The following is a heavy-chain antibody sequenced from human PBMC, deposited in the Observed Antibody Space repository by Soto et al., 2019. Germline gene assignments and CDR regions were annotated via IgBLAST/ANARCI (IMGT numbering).Heavy chain of an antibody. CDR2: FSSSGGVT. CDR1: GFTFSNHA. D-gene: IGHD2-15*01. J-gene: IGHJ4*02. V-gene: IGHV3-23*01. Sequence: GGSLRLSCAASGFTFSNHAMSWVRQAQGKGLEWVSTFSSSGGVTYYADSVKGRFTISRDNSKNTLYLQMNSLRAEDTAVYYYTKANRYCSGANCFTFDYWGLGTLVTVSS. CDR3: TKANRYCSGANCFTFDY.